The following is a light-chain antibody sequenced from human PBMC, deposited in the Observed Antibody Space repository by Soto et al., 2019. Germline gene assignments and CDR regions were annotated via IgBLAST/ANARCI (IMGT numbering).Light chain of an antibody. Sequence: EIVMTQSPATLSVSPGERATLSCRASQSVGSNLAWYQQKPGQAPRLLIYGAFSRATGIPARFSGSGSGTEFTLTISRLQSEDFAVYYCHQYNSWPLYFGPGTKVDIK. CDR1: QSVGSN. J-gene: IGKJ3*01. V-gene: IGKV3D-15*01. CDR2: GAF. CDR3: HQYNSWPLY.